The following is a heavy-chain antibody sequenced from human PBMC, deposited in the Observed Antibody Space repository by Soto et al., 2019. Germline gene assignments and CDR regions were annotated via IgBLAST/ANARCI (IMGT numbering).Heavy chain of an antibody. CDR2: ISYDGSNK. D-gene: IGHD1-7*01. V-gene: IGHV3-30*18. J-gene: IGHJ6*01. CDR3: AKDMVSGTAFYYYYGMDV. CDR1: GFTFSSYG. Sequence: QVQLVESGGGVVQPGRSLRLSCAASGFTFSSYGMHWVRQAPGKGLEWVAVISYDGSNKYYADSVKGRFTISRDNSKNTLYLQMNSLRAEDTAVYYCAKDMVSGTAFYYYYGMDVW.